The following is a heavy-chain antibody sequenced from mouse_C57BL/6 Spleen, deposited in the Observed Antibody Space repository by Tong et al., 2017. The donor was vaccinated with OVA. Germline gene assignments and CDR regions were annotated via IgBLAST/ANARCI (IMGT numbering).Heavy chain of an antibody. Sequence: VQLQESGPELVKPGASVKISCKASGYAFSSSWMNWVKQRPGKGLEWIGRIYPGDGDTNYNGKFKGKATLTADKSSSTAYMQLSSLTSEDSAVYFCARSGTYYAIDYWGQGTSVTVSS. D-gene: IGHD4-1*01. CDR3: ARSGTYYAIDY. J-gene: IGHJ4*01. CDR1: GYAFSSSW. V-gene: IGHV1-82*01. CDR2: IYPGDGDT.